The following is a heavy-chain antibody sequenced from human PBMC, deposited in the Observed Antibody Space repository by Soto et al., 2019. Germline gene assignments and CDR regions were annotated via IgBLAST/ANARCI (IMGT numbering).Heavy chain of an antibody. J-gene: IGHJ6*02. CDR1: GFTFSNYG. Sequence: QVQLVESGGGVVQPGRSLRLSCAASGFTFSNYGMHWVRQAPGKGLEWVAVILNDGSNRYHADSVKDRFTISRDNSKKMLYLQMNSLRAEDTDVYYCARDDEYSGNGMDVWGQGTTVTVS. D-gene: IGHD3-10*01. V-gene: IGHV3-33*01. CDR3: ARDDEYSGNGMDV. CDR2: ILNDGSNR.